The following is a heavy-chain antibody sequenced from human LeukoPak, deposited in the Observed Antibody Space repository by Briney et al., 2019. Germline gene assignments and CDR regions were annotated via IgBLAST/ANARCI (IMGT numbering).Heavy chain of an antibody. J-gene: IGHJ4*02. CDR3: ARDTRGDVYDILTGYYNGY. CDR1: GFTFSSYS. D-gene: IGHD3-9*01. Sequence: GGSLRLSCAASGFTFSSYSMNWVRQAPGKGLEWVSSISSSSTYIYYADSVKGRFTISRDNAKNSLFLQMNSLRAEDTAVYYCARDTRGDVYDILTGYYNGYWGQGTLVTVSS. CDR2: ISSSSTYI. V-gene: IGHV3-21*01.